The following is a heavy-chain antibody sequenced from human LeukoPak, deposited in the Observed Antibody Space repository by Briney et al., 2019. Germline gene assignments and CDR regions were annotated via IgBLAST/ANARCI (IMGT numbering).Heavy chain of an antibody. Sequence: GGSLRLSCAASGFTFSSYAMSWVRQAPGKGLEYVSSINPSGSFVSYADFAKGRFTISRDNWRNTLHLQMNSLTPDDTAIYYCVREMGSGTHYCLEFWGQGALVTVSA. CDR1: GFTFSSYA. CDR2: INPSGSFV. V-gene: IGHV3-64D*06. CDR3: VREMGSGTHYCLEF. J-gene: IGHJ4*02. D-gene: IGHD3-10*01.